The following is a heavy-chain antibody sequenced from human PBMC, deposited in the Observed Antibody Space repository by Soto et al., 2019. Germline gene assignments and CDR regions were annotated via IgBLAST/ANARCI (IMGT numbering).Heavy chain of an antibody. V-gene: IGHV3-30*18. D-gene: IGHD3-22*01. CDR1: GFTLSSYG. CDR3: AKEGYYYDSSGYGGTPGAPGYYFDY. Sequence: GGSLRLSCAASGFTLSSYGMHWVRQAPGKGLEWVAVISYDGSNKYYADSVKGRFTISRDNSKNTLYLQMNSLRAEDTAVYYCAKEGYYYDSSGYGGTPGAPGYYFDYWGQGTLVTVSS. CDR2: ISYDGSNK. J-gene: IGHJ4*02.